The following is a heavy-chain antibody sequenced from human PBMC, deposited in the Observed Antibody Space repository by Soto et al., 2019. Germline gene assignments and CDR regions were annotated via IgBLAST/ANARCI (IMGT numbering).Heavy chain of an antibody. CDR2: IIPSFGTA. CDR3: ASPAHIVGATGYFQH. J-gene: IGHJ1*01. Sequence: QVQLVQSGAEVKKPGSSVKVSCKASGGTFSSYAISWVRQAPGQGLEWMGGIIPSFGTANYAQKFQGRVTITADDTTSTADLELSSLRAEDTAEYYCASPAHIVGATGYFQHWGQGTLVTVSS. CDR1: GGTFSSYA. D-gene: IGHD1-26*01. V-gene: IGHV1-69*01.